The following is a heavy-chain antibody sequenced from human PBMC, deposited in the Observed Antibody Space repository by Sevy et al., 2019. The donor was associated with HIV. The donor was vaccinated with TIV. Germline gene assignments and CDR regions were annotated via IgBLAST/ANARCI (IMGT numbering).Heavy chain of an antibody. V-gene: IGHV3-49*04. CDR1: GFTFGDYC. D-gene: IGHD2-21*01. J-gene: IGHJ4*02. Sequence: GGSLRLSCTASGFTFGDYCMSWVRQAPGKGLEWVAFLKSDVYGGTVDHAASVRGRFVISRQDSKTIAYLQMNDLKTEDTGVYYCTRWKAAQSILDYWGQGALVTVSS. CDR3: TRWKAAQSILDY. CDR2: LKSDVYGGTV.